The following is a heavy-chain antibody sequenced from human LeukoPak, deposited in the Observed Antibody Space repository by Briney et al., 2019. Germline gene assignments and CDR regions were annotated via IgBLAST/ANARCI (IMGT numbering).Heavy chain of an antibody. D-gene: IGHD3-10*01. V-gene: IGHV4-38-2*02. CDR3: ARGWYNYGSKTDS. J-gene: IGHJ5*01. Sequence: SETLSLTCSVSGYSISSGYYWGWIRQPPGKGLEWIGVVYRTGNAYYNPSLKSRVTISIDTSKNQFSLRLSSVTAADTAVYYCARGWYNYGSKTDSWGQGTLVTVSS. CDR2: VYRTGNA. CDR1: GYSISSGYY.